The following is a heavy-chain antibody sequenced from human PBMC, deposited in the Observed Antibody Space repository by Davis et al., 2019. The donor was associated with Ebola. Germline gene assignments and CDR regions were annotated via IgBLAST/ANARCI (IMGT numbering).Heavy chain of an antibody. CDR3: ARRMAGSYPLNLDY. D-gene: IGHD1-26*01. Sequence: APVKVSCKASGYTFTSYAMHWVRQAPGQRLEWMGWINAGNGNTKYSQKLQGRVSITRDTSANTAYMELSSLTAEDTAVYYCARRMAGSYPLNLDYWGQGTLVTVSS. CDR2: INAGNGNT. CDR1: GYTFTSYA. J-gene: IGHJ4*02. V-gene: IGHV1-3*01.